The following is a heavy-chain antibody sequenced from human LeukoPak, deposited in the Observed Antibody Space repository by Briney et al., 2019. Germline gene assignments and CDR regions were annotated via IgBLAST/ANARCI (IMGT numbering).Heavy chain of an antibody. Sequence: TGGSLRLSCAASGFTFSSYWMSWVRQAPGKGLEWVSSISSSSSYIYYADSVKGRFTISRDNAKNSLYLQMNSLRAEDTAVYYCARGGYCSGGSCSLDAFDIWGQGTMVTVSS. D-gene: IGHD2-15*01. CDR1: GFTFSSYW. CDR2: ISSSSSYI. CDR3: ARGGYCSGGSCSLDAFDI. V-gene: IGHV3-21*01. J-gene: IGHJ3*02.